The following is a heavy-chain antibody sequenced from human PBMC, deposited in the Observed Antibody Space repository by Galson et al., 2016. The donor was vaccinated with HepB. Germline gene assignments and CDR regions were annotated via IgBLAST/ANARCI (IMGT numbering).Heavy chain of an antibody. Sequence: SLRLSCAASGFTFSGSTMNWVRQAPGKGLEWVSHISSDGTSTQYADYVKGRFTISRDNAKNTLYLHMTSLRAEDTAVYYCARDGDNWNDLDCWGQATLVIVSS. CDR2: ISSDGTST. D-gene: IGHD1-1*01. V-gene: IGHV3-48*01. CDR3: ARDGDNWNDLDC. J-gene: IGHJ4*02. CDR1: GFTFSGST.